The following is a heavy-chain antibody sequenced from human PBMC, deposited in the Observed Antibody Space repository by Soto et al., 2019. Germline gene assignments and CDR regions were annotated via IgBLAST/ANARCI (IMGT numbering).Heavy chain of an antibody. J-gene: IGHJ5*02. D-gene: IGHD3-10*01. CDR2: ISTSSNYT. CDR1: GFTFSDYY. Sequence: QVQLVESGGGLVKPGGSLRLSCAASGFTFSDYYMSWIRQAPGRGLEWISYISTSSNYTIYADSVKGRFTISRDNAKNSLQLQMHGLRAEDTAVDYCARRYHYGSGEHNWVDPWGQGTLVTVSS. CDR3: ARRYHYGSGEHNWVDP. V-gene: IGHV3-11*05.